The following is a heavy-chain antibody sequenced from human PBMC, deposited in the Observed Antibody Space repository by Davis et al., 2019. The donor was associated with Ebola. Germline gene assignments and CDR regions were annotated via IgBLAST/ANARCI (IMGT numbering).Heavy chain of an antibody. J-gene: IGHJ4*02. Sequence: GESLKISCAASGFTVSSNYMSWVRQAPGKGLEWVSVIYSGGTTHYADSVKGRFTISRDNSKNTLYLQMNSLRAEDTAVYYCAREGMIRGVNFDYWGQGTLVTVSS. CDR2: IYSGGTT. CDR1: GFTVSSNY. D-gene: IGHD3-10*01. V-gene: IGHV3-53*01. CDR3: AREGMIRGVNFDY.